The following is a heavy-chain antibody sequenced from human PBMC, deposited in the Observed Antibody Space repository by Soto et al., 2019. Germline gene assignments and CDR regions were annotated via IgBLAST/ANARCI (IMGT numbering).Heavy chain of an antibody. CDR3: ARTIAAAGPYYYYGKDV. D-gene: IGHD6-13*01. CDR2: MNPNSGNT. Sequence: QVQLVQSGAEVKKPGASVKVSCKASGYTFTSYDINWVRQATGQGLEWMGWMNPNSGNTGYAQKFQGRVTMTRNTSISTAYMELSSLRSEDTAVYYCARTIAAAGPYYYYGKDVWGQGTTVTVSS. V-gene: IGHV1-8*01. J-gene: IGHJ6*02. CDR1: GYTFTSYD.